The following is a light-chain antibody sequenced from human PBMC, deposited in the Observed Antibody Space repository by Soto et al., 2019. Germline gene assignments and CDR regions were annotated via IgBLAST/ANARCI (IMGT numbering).Light chain of an antibody. V-gene: IGKV1-5*01. J-gene: IGKJ1*01. Sequence: IPMTQSPSTLFASVGDRVTITCRASQSVRNWLAWYQQQPARAPHLLIYDSSTLEPGVPSRFRGSGSGTEFTLTINGPQPEDFGTYYCQQYDGYSPQTFGQGTKVDIK. CDR2: DSS. CDR3: QQYDGYSPQT. CDR1: QSVRNW.